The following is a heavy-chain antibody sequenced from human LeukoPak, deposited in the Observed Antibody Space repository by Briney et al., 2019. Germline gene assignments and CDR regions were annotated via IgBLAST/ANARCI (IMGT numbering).Heavy chain of an antibody. Sequence: PGGSLRLSCAASGFTFSSYAMHWVRQAPGKGLEWVAVMSYDGGHKYYADSVKGRFTISRDNSKNTLYLQMNSLRAEDTALYYCAEGQLVDYGMDVWGQGTTVTVSS. V-gene: IGHV3-30*18. CDR3: AEGQLVDYGMDV. J-gene: IGHJ6*02. CDR1: GFTFSSYA. D-gene: IGHD6-6*01. CDR2: MSYDGGHK.